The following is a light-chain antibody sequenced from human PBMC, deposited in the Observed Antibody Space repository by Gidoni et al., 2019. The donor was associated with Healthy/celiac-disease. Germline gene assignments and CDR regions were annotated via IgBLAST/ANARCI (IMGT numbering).Light chain of an antibody. Sequence: SYDLTQPPSVSVSPGQTARITCSGDALPKQYAYWYQQKPGQAPVLVIYKDSERPSGIPERFSGSSSGTTVTLTISGLQAEDEADYYCQSADSSGTYPVFGGGTKLTVL. CDR2: KDS. J-gene: IGLJ2*01. CDR1: ALPKQY. V-gene: IGLV3-25*03. CDR3: QSADSSGTYPV.